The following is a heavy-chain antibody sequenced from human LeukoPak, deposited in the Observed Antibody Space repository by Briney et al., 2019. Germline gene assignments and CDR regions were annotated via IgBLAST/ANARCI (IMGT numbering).Heavy chain of an antibody. CDR2: IYDSGST. Sequence: PSETLSLTCAVSGGSISSTNWWSWVRQSPGKGLEWIGSIYDSGSTYYNPSLKSRVTISVDTSKNQFSLKLNSVTAADTAVYYCARHYGPWGQGTLVTVSS. CDR1: GGSISSTNW. D-gene: IGHD3-10*01. V-gene: IGHV4-39*01. J-gene: IGHJ5*02. CDR3: ARHYGP.